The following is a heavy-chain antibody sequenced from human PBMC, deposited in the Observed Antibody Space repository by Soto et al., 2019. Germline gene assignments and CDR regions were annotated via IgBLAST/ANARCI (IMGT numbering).Heavy chain of an antibody. V-gene: IGHV4-39*01. J-gene: IGHJ3*02. CDR3: ARSGATTVSDAFDI. D-gene: IGHD1-26*01. Sequence: QLQLQESGPGLVKPSETLSLTCTVSGGSISSSSYYWGWIRQPPGKGLEWIGSIYYSGSTYYNPSLKSRVTISVDTSKNQFSLKLSSVTAADTAVYYCARSGATTVSDAFDIWGQGTMVTVSS. CDR1: GGSISSSSYY. CDR2: IYYSGST.